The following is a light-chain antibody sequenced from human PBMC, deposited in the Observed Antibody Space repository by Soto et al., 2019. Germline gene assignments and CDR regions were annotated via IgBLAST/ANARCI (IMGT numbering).Light chain of an antibody. J-gene: IGKJ1*01. Sequence: DIQMTQSPSTLSASVGDRVTITCRATQSISTWLAWYQQKPGKAPKLLICDASSLEGGVPSRFSGSGSGTEFTLTISSLQPDDFATYYCQQYNTYRPTVGQVTKVEIK. V-gene: IGKV1-5*01. CDR3: QQYNTYRPT. CDR1: QSISTW. CDR2: DAS.